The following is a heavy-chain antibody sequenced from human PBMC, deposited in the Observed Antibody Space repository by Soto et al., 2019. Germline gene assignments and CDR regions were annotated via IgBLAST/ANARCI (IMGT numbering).Heavy chain of an antibody. CDR2: INPNSGGT. Sequence: ASVKVSCKASGYTFTGYYMHWVRQAPGQGLEWMGWINPNSGGTNYAQKFQGWVTMTRDTSISTAYMELSRLRSDDTAVYYCAREGPNYCGMDVWGQGTTVTVSS. CDR1: GYTFTGYY. CDR3: AREGPNYCGMDV. J-gene: IGHJ6*02. V-gene: IGHV1-2*04.